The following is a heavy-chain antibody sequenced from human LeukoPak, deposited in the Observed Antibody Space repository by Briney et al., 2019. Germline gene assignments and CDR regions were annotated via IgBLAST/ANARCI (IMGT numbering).Heavy chain of an antibody. V-gene: IGHV1-2*06. CDR3: ARNYCGGDCFPDY. Sequence: ASVKVSCKASGYTFTGYYVHWVRQAPGQGLEWMGRINPNSGDTNYAQKFQGRVTMTRDTSISTAYMELSRLRSDDTAVYYCARNYCGGDCFPDYWGQEPLVTVSS. D-gene: IGHD2-21*02. CDR1: GYTFTGYY. CDR2: INPNSGDT. J-gene: IGHJ4*02.